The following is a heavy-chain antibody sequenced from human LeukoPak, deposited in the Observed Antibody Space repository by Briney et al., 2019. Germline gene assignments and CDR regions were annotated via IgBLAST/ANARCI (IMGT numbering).Heavy chain of an antibody. D-gene: IGHD3-10*01. J-gene: IGHJ3*01. CDR2: IYYSGNT. Sequence: SETLSLTCTVSGGSISSYYWSWIRQPPGKGLEWIGYIYYSGNTYYNPSLKSRLTISVDTSKNHFSLKLSSVTAADTAMYYCARLIRGSRAFDVWGQGTMVTVSS. CDR3: ARLIRGSRAFDV. CDR1: GGSISSYY. V-gene: IGHV4-59*08.